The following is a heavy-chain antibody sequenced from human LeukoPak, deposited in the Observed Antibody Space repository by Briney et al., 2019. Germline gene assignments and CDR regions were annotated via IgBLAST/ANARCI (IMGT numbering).Heavy chain of an antibody. J-gene: IGHJ5*02. V-gene: IGHV3-30*04. CDR2: ISYDVSYK. CDR1: GFTFSYYA. D-gene: IGHD3-10*01. Sequence: AGGSLRLSCAASGFTFSYYAMHWVRQAPGKGLEWVALISYDVSYKFYADSVKGRFTISRDNSKNTLYLQMNSLRAEDTAVYYCARGTYFGSGSPLFPWGQGTLVTVSS. CDR3: ARGTYFGSGSPLFP.